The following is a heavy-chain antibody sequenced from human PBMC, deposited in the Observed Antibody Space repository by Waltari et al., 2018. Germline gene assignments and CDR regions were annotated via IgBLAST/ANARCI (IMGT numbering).Heavy chain of an antibody. Sequence: QVQLVQSGAEVKKPGSSVKVSCKASGGTFSSYAISWVRQAPGQGLEWMGGIIPIFGTANYAQKFQGRVTITADESTSTAYRELSSLRSEDTAVYYCASLYYYDSSGYYHWFDPWGQGTLVTVSS. CDR3: ASLYYYDSSGYYHWFDP. J-gene: IGHJ5*02. V-gene: IGHV1-69*01. CDR2: IIPIFGTA. D-gene: IGHD3-22*01. CDR1: GGTFSSYA.